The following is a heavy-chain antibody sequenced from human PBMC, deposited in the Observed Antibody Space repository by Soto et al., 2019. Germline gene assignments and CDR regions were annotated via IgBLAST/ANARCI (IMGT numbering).Heavy chain of an antibody. CDR3: ARGCGGDCYFPDAFDI. D-gene: IGHD2-21*02. J-gene: IGHJ3*02. CDR2: IYTSGST. V-gene: IGHV4-4*07. Sequence: PSETLSLTCTVSGGSISSYYWSWIRQPAGKGLEWIGRIYTSGSTNYNPSLKSRVTMSVDTSKNQLSLKLSSVTAADTAVYYCARGCGGDCYFPDAFDIWGQGTMVTVS. CDR1: GGSISSYY.